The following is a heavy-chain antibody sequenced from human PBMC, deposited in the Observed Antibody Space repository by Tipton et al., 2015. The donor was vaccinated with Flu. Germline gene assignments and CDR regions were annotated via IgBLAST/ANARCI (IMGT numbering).Heavy chain of an antibody. Sequence: TLSLTCAVYGGSFSGYYWSWIRQPPGKGLEWIGEINHSGSTNYNPSLKSRVTISADTSKKQFSLKLNSVTAADTAVYFCATKFANWGVWEPRDYWGQGILVTVSS. V-gene: IGHV4-34*01. J-gene: IGHJ4*02. CDR2: INHSGST. D-gene: IGHD7-27*01. CDR1: GGSFSGYY. CDR3: ATKFANWGVWEPRDY.